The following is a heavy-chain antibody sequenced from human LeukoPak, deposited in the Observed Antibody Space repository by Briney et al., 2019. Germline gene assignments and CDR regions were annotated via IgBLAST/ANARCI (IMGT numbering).Heavy chain of an antibody. CDR2: IYYSGST. CDR1: GGSVSSGNYC. D-gene: IGHD6-19*01. J-gene: IGHJ4*02. CDR3: ARLAVADNY. V-gene: IGHV4-61*01. Sequence: SETLSLTCTVSGGSVSSGNYCWSWIRQPPGKGLEWIGYIYYSGSTNYNPSLKSRVTISVDTSKNQFSLKLSSVTAADTAVYYCARLAVADNYWGQGTLVTVSS.